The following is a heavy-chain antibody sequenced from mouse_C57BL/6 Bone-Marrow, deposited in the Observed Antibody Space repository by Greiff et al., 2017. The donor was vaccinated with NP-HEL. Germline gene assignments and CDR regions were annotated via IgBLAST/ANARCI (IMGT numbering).Heavy chain of an antibody. J-gene: IGHJ2*01. CDR1: GFNIKADY. Sequence: VQLQQSGAELVRPGASVKLSCTASGFNIKADYMHWVKQRPEQGLEWIGWIDPETGDTEYASKFQGKATITADTSSNTAYLQLSSLTSEDTAVYYCTTKLRPDYWGQGTTLTVSS. V-gene: IGHV14-4*01. D-gene: IGHD3-2*02. CDR3: TTKLRPDY. CDR2: IDPETGDT.